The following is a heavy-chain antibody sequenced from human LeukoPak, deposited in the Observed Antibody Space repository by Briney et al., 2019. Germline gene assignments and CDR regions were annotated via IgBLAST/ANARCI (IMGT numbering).Heavy chain of an antibody. CDR1: GGSISSSNW. CDR2: IYHSGST. CDR3: ARRYYDFWSGPYYFDY. Sequence: SETLSLTCAVSGGSISSSNWWSWVRQPPGKGLEWIGEIYHSGSTNYNPSLKSRVTISVDKSKNQFSLKLSSVTAADTAVYYCARRYYDFWSGPYYFDYWGQGTLVTVS. V-gene: IGHV4-4*02. D-gene: IGHD3-3*01. J-gene: IGHJ4*02.